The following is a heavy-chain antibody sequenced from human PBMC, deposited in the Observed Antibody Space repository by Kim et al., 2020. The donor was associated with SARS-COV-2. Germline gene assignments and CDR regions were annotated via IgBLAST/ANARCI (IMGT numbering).Heavy chain of an antibody. V-gene: IGHV3-33*01. CDR3: ARTLVLSGYYGMDV. D-gene: IGHD3-10*01. J-gene: IGHJ6*02. Sequence: YADYVKGGFTISRDNSKKTLYLQMNSLRAEDTAGYYCARTLVLSGYYGMDVWGQGTTVTVSS.